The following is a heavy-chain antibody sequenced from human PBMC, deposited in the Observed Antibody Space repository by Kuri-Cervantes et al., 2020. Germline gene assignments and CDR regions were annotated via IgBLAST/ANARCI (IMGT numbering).Heavy chain of an antibody. Sequence: GESLKISCAASGFTFSDYYMSWIRQAPGKGLEWVSYISSSGSTIYYADSVKGRFTISRDNAKNSLYLQMNSLRAEDTAVYYCAKSSWNDGLDYWGQGTLVTVSS. D-gene: IGHD1-1*01. CDR3: AKSSWNDGLDY. CDR1: GFTFSDYY. V-gene: IGHV3-11*01. J-gene: IGHJ4*02. CDR2: ISSSGSTI.